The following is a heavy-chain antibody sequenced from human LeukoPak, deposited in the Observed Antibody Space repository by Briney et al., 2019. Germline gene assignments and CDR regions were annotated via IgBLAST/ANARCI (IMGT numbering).Heavy chain of an antibody. Sequence: SETLSLTCTVSGGSISSSSYYCGWIRQPPGKGLEWIGSIYYSGTTSYNPSLKSRVTISVDTSKNQFSLKLSSVTAADTAVYYFARAPYYDSSGYYSHLDYWGQGALVTVSS. D-gene: IGHD3-22*01. CDR1: GGSISSSSYY. V-gene: IGHV4-39*07. CDR2: IYYSGTT. CDR3: ARAPYYDSSGYYSHLDY. J-gene: IGHJ4*02.